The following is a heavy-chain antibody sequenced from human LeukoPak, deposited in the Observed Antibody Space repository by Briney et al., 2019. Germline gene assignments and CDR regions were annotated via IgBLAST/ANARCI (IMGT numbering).Heavy chain of an antibody. Sequence: GGSLRLSCAASGLTFSSYWMTWVRQAPGKGLEWVATIKYDGSETYYVDSVRGRFSISRDNAKNSLYLQMNSLRAEDTAVYYCARDSTFSNYWGQGTLVTVSS. D-gene: IGHD3-16*01. V-gene: IGHV3-7*04. J-gene: IGHJ4*02. CDR1: GLTFSSYW. CDR3: ARDSTFSNY. CDR2: IKYDGSET.